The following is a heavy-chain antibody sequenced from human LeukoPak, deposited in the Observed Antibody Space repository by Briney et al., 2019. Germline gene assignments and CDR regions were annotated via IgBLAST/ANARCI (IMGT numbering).Heavy chain of an antibody. CDR3: AKGSGSIAVDNLCVY. CDR1: GFTFSSYA. Sequence: PGGSLRLSCAASGFTFSSYAMSWVRQAPGKGLEWVSAISGSGGSTYYADSVKGRFTISRDNSKNTLFLQMNSLRAEDTAIYYCAKGSGSIAVDNLCVYWGQGTLVTVSS. CDR2: ISGSGGST. D-gene: IGHD6-19*01. J-gene: IGHJ4*02. V-gene: IGHV3-23*01.